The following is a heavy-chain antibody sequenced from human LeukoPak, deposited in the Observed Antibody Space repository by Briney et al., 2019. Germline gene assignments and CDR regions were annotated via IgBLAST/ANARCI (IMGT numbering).Heavy chain of an antibody. CDR1: GFTFSSYA. D-gene: IGHD3-10*01. J-gene: IGHJ4*02. V-gene: IGHV3-7*01. CDR3: ARLGPGMNFFYFDY. Sequence: PGGSLRLSCAASGFTFSSYAMHWVRQAPGKGLEWVANISQDGSEMFFVDSMNGRLTISRDNAKNSLYLHINSLRSEDTAVYYCARLGPGMNFFYFDYWGQGTLVTVSS. CDR2: ISQDGSEM.